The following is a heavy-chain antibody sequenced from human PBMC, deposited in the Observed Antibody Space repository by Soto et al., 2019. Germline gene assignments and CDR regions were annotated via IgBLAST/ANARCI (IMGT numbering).Heavy chain of an antibody. Sequence: VKVSCKASGYTFIGYYMHWVRQAPGQGLEWMGWINPNSGDTNYAQKFQGRVTMTRDTSISTAYTELSRLRFDDTAVYYCARARTNCYNTSDYDFWGQGTLVTVSS. CDR1: GYTFIGYY. J-gene: IGHJ4*02. V-gene: IGHV1-2*02. CDR3: ARARTNCYNTSDYDF. CDR2: INPNSGDT. D-gene: IGHD3-22*01.